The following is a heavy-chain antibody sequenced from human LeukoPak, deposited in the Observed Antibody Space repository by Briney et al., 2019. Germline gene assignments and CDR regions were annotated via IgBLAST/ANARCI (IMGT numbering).Heavy chain of an antibody. CDR2: IIPIFGTA. J-gene: IGHJ3*02. V-gene: IGHV1-69*13. Sequence: GASVKVSCKASGYTFTSYGISWVRQAPGQGLEWMGGIIPIFGTANYAQKFQGRVTITADESTSTAYMELSSLRSEDTAVYYCARAGDGYPQNAFDIWGQGTMVTVSS. CDR3: ARAGDGYPQNAFDI. CDR1: GYTFTSYG. D-gene: IGHD5-24*01.